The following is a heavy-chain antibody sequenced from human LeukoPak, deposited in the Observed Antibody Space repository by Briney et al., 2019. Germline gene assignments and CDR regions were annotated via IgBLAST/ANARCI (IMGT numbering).Heavy chain of an antibody. V-gene: IGHV3-66*02. D-gene: IGHD6-13*01. CDR3: ARDSNYDY. CDR2: LYSGGTS. Sequence: GGSLRLSCAASGFNVSSTYMSWVRQGPGKGLGWVSVLYSGGTSYYADSVKGRFTISRDNSKDTLYLQMNSLRAEDTAVYYCARDSNYDYWGQGTLVTVSS. CDR1: GFNVSSTY. J-gene: IGHJ4*02.